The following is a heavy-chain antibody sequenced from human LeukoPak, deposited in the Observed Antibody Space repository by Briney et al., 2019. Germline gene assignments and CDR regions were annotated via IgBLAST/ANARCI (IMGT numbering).Heavy chain of an antibody. Sequence: SGGSLRLSCAASGFTFSNYAMSWVRQAPGKGLEWVSGISGSGGSTYYADSVRGRFTISRDNSKNTLYLQMNSLRAEDTAMYYCAKDLYAYFDSSAYDHWGQGTLVTVSS. V-gene: IGHV3-23*01. J-gene: IGHJ5*02. CDR3: AKDLYAYFDSSAYDH. CDR1: GFTFSNYA. D-gene: IGHD3-22*01. CDR2: ISGSGGST.